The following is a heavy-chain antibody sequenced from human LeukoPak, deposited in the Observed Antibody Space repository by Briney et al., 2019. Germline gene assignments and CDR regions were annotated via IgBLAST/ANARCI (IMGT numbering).Heavy chain of an antibody. CDR2: VSSSSSYI. J-gene: IGHJ4*02. V-gene: IGHV3-21*01. CDR1: GFTFSTYT. Sequence: PGGSLRLSCAASGFTFSTYTMNWVRQAPGKGLEWVSSVSSSSSYIYYADSVKGRFTISGDNAKNSLYLQMNSLRAEDTAVYYCARLDSSGYLYYFDYWGQGTLVTVSS. CDR3: ARLDSSGYLYYFDY. D-gene: IGHD3-22*01.